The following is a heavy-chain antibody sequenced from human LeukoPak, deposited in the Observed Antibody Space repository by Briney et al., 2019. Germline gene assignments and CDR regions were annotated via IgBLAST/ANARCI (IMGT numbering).Heavy chain of an antibody. CDR3: ASLYYYGSSGPPDSTFDY. J-gene: IGHJ4*02. D-gene: IGHD3-22*01. CDR2: IKQDGSEK. V-gene: IGHV3-7*01. CDR1: GFTFNSYW. Sequence: GGSLRLSCAASGFTFNSYWMSWVRQAPGKGLEWVANIKQDGSEKYYVDSVKGRFTISRDNAKNSLYLQMNSLRAEDTAVYYCASLYYYGSSGPPDSTFDYWGQGTLVTVSS.